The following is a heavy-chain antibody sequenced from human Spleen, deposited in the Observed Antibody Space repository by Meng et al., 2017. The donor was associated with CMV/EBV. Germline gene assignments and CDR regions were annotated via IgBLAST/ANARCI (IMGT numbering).Heavy chain of an antibody. CDR3: ARGLGGDGWGNRFDP. D-gene: IGHD3-16*01. V-gene: IGHV1-46*02. J-gene: IGHJ5*02. CDR2: INTRDGGA. Sequence: ASGYPFHNYYVHVVRQAPGQGLEWLGVINTRDGGARYAQKFQGRVTMTRDTSTSTVYLELSSLRSEDTAVLYCARGLGGDGWGNRFDPWGQGTLVPSPQ. CDR1: GYPFHNYY.